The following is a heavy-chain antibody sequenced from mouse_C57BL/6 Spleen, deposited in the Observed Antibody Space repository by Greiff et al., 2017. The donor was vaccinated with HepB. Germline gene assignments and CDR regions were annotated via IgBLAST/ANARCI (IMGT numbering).Heavy chain of an antibody. J-gene: IGHJ1*03. Sequence: VQLQQSGPELVKPGASVKIPCKASGYTFTDYNMDWVKQSHGKSLEWIGDINPNNGGTIYNQKFKGKATLTVDKSSSTAYMELRSLTSEDTAVYYCARIMVTTTEYFDVWGTGTTVTVSS. CDR1: GYTFTDYN. D-gene: IGHD2-2*01. CDR3: ARIMVTTTEYFDV. V-gene: IGHV1-18*01. CDR2: INPNNGGT.